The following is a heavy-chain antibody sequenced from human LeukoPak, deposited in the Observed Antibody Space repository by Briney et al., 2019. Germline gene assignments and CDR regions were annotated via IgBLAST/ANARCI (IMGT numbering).Heavy chain of an antibody. CDR1: GFTFDDYA. CDR2: IWYDGSNK. Sequence: GRSLRLSCAASGFTFDDYAMHWVRQAPGKGLEWVAVIWYDGSNKYYADSVKGRFTISRDNSKNTLYLQMNSLRAEDTAVYYCATPVLRYFDWLGDAFDIWGQGTMVTVSS. D-gene: IGHD3-9*01. CDR3: ATPVLRYFDWLGDAFDI. J-gene: IGHJ3*02. V-gene: IGHV3-30*04.